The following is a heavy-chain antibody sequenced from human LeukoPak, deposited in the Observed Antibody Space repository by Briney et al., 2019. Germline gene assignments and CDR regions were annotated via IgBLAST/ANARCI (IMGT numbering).Heavy chain of an antibody. J-gene: IGHJ4*02. Sequence: GGSLRLSCAASGFTFSSYSMSWVRQAPGKGLEWVANIKQDGSEKYYVDSVKGRFTISRDNAKNSLYVQMNSLRAEDTAVYYCERGGYYESSGYYFDYWGQGTLVTVSS. CDR1: GFTFSSYS. V-gene: IGHV3-7*01. CDR2: IKQDGSEK. D-gene: IGHD3-22*01. CDR3: ERGGYYESSGYYFDY.